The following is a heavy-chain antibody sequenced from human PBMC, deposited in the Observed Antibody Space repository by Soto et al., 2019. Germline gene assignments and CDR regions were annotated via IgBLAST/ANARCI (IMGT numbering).Heavy chain of an antibody. V-gene: IGHV4-39*01. CDR2: ISHIGST. CDR3: ARHKDLEDWLDP. J-gene: IGHJ5*02. CDR1: GDSIITSSYF. Sequence: QLQLHESGPGLVKPSETVSLICSVSGDSIITSSYFWAWIRQPPGKGLEWIAMISHIGSTYYNPSLKRRVTTSVNTSNHQFSPHLASVTVADTAVYDCARHKDLEDWLDPWGQGTLVTVSS.